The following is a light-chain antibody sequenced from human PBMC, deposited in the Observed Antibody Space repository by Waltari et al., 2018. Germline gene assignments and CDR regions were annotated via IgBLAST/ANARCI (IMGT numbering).Light chain of an antibody. V-gene: IGLV2-14*03. CDR2: DVT. J-gene: IGLJ3*02. CDR1: STDVGDYNY. CDR3: CSYAGRSTWV. Sequence: QSALTQPASVSGSPGQSITISCTGASTDVGDYNYVSWYQQIPGKAPKVIIYDVTKRPSAFSIRFSCSKSGIAASLLISGLQAEDEANYYFCSYAGRSTWVFGGGTKVTVL.